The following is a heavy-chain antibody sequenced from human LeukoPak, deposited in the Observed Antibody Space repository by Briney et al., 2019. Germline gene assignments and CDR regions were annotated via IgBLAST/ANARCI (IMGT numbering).Heavy chain of an antibody. J-gene: IGHJ3*02. CDR1: GGSISSYY. CDR2: IYYSGST. V-gene: IGHV4-39*07. D-gene: IGHD3-3*01. Sequence: SETLSLTCTVSGGSISSYYWGWIRQPPGKGLEWIGSIYYSGSTYYNPSLKSRVTISVGTSKNQFSLKLSSVTAADTAVYYCARGLWRPLRAFDIWGQGTMVTVSS. CDR3: ARGLWRPLRAFDI.